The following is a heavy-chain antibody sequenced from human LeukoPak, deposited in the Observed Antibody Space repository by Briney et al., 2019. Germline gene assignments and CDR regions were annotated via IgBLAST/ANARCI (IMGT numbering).Heavy chain of an antibody. D-gene: IGHD2-2*01. CDR1: GGTFSSYA. J-gene: IGHJ5*02. CDR2: IIPIFGTA. V-gene: IGHV1-69*13. Sequence: SVKVSCKASGGTFSSYAISWVRQAPGQGLEWMGGIIPIFGTANYAQKFQGRVTITADESTSTAYMELSSLRSEDTAVYYCARGHCSTTSCYDRFDPWGQGTLVTVSS. CDR3: ARGHCSTTSCYDRFDP.